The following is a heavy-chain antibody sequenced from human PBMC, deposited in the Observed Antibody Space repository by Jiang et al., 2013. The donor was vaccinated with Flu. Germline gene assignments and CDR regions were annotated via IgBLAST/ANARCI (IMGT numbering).Heavy chain of an antibody. CDR3: ARDRGEGILATSFDY. Sequence: GSGLVKPSETLSLTCSVSGGSISSYYWNWIRQSPGKGLEWIGYVFYTGSTKYNPSLKSRVTISVDTSKNQFSLRLKSVTAADTAMYFCARDRGEGILATSFDYWGQGAPGHRLL. CDR1: GGSISSYY. J-gene: IGHJ4*02. V-gene: IGHV4-59*01. CDR2: VFYTGST. D-gene: IGHD1-26*01.